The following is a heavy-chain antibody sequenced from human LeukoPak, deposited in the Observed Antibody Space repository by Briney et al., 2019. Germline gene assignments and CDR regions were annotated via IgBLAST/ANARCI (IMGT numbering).Heavy chain of an antibody. CDR1: GGSLSSYY. V-gene: IGHV4-59*12. J-gene: IGHJ3*02. Sequence: SETLSLTCTVSGGSLSSYYWIWIRQPPGKGLEWIGYIFYSGSTNYNPSLKSRVTMSVDTSKNQFSLKLSSVTAADTAVYYCARDPGGYCDRGAFDIWGQGTMVTVSS. D-gene: IGHD3-22*01. CDR3: ARDPGGYCDRGAFDI. CDR2: IFYSGST.